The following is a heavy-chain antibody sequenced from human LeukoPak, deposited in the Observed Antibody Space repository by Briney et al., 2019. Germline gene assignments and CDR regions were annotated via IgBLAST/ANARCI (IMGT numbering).Heavy chain of an antibody. CDR1: GGSFSGYY. CDR2: TNHSGST. J-gene: IGHJ3*02. CDR3: ARRTITMIVVVRFYAFDI. V-gene: IGHV4-34*01. D-gene: IGHD3-22*01. Sequence: SETLSLTCAVYGGSFSGYYWSWIRQPPGKGLEWIGETNHSGSTNYNPSLKSRVTISVDTSKNQFSLKLSSVTAADTAVYYCARRTITMIVVVRFYAFDIWGQGTMVTVSS.